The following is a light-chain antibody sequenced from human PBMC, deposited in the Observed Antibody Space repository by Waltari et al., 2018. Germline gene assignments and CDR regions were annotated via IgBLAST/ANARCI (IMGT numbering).Light chain of an antibody. CDR1: SGHTNNL. CDR2: VNSEGSH. CDR3: QTGGHGTWV. V-gene: IGLV4-69*01. J-gene: IGLJ3*02. Sequence: QLVLTQSPSASAPLGSSVKLTCTLTSGHTNNLIALHQQHPKKGPRYLMKVNSEGSHNKGDKIPERFSGSSSGAERYLTISSLQSEDEADYYCQTGGHGTWVFGGGTKLTVL.